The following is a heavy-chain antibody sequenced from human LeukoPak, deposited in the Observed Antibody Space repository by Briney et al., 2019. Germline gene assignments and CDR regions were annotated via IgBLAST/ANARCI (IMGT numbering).Heavy chain of an antibody. V-gene: IGHV1-18*01. J-gene: IGHJ5*02. D-gene: IGHD3-9*01. CDR3: ARVPPPDYDILTGYYPPTNWFDP. CDR1: GYTFTSYG. CDR2: ISAYNGNT. Sequence: GASVKVSCKASGYTFTSYGISWVRQAPGQGLEWMGWISAYNGNTNYAQKLQGRVTMTTDTSTSTAYVELRSLRSDDTAVYYCARVPPPDYDILTGYYPPTNWFDPWGQGTLVTVSS.